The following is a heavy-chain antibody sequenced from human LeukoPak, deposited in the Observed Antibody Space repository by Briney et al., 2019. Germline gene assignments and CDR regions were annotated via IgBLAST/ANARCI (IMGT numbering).Heavy chain of an antibody. CDR2: IRYDGSNE. V-gene: IGHV3-30*02. CDR3: AKVMPPGRIRFYSYYMDV. Sequence: PGGSLRLSCTASGFTFGDYAMSWVRQAPGKGLEWVAFIRYDGSNEYYADSVKGRFTISRDKSKNTLSLQMNGLRVEDAAVYYCAKVMPPGRIRFYSYYMDVWGKGTTVTVS. D-gene: IGHD2-15*01. J-gene: IGHJ6*03. CDR1: GFTFGDYA.